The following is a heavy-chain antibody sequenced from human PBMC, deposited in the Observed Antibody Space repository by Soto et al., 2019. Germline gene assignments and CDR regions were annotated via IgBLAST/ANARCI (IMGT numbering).Heavy chain of an antibody. J-gene: IGHJ4*02. V-gene: IGHV3-11*01. D-gene: IGHD3-22*01. CDR3: ARDLGYYASSGYFDY. CDR2: ISSGGDIT. Sequence: GGSLRLSCAASGFTFSDYQMSWIRQAPGKGLEWVSYISSGGDITYYADSVKGRFTISRDNAKNSLYLQMNSLRAEDTAVYYCARDLGYYASSGYFDYWGQGTLVTVSS. CDR1: GFTFSDYQ.